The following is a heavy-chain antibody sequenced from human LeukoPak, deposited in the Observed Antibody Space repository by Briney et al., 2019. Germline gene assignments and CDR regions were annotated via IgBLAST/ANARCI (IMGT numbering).Heavy chain of an antibody. D-gene: IGHD1-26*01. CDR3: TRAVGLGPGAHFDQ. CDR2: ISVRAATI. Sequence: GGSLRLSCAASGFGFGQYEMNWVRQAPGKGLEWIAYISVRAATIYYGDSVEGRFTISRDDAKNSLHLQMDSLRVEDTAVYYCTRAVGLGPGAHFDQWGQGALVIVSS. V-gene: IGHV3-48*03. J-gene: IGHJ4*02. CDR1: GFGFGQYE.